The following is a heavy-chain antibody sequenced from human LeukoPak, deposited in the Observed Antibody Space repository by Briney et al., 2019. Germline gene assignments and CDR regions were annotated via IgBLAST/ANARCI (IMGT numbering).Heavy chain of an antibody. CDR2: INPSGGST. V-gene: IGHV1-46*01. CDR1: GYTFTSYY. Sequence: ASVKVSCKASGYTFTSYYMHWVRQAPGQGLEWMGIINPSGGSTSYAQKFQGRVTMTRDTSTSTVYMELSSLRSEDTAVYYCARGIGQQLSTVGFDYWGQGTLVTVPS. J-gene: IGHJ4*02. CDR3: ARGIGQQLSTVGFDY. D-gene: IGHD6-13*01.